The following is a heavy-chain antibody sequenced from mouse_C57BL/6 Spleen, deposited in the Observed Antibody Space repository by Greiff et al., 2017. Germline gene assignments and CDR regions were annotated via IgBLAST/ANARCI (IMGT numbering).Heavy chain of an antibody. CDR1: GYTFTSYW. Sequence: VQLQQPGAELVRPGSSVKLSCKASGYTFTSYWMDWVKQRPGQGLEWIGNIYPSDSETHYNQKFKDKATLTVDKSSSTAYMQLSSLTSEDSAVYYCARSLITTVVPYWYFDVWGTGTTVTVSS. CDR3: ARSLITTVVPYWYFDV. D-gene: IGHD1-1*01. CDR2: IYPSDSET. J-gene: IGHJ1*03. V-gene: IGHV1-61*01.